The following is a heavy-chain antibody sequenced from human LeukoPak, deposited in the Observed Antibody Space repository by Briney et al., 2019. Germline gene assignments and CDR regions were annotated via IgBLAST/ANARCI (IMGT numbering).Heavy chain of an antibody. V-gene: IGHV3-23*01. J-gene: IGHJ6*02. Sequence: GASWRLSCAASGSTFSSFAMSWARQAPGRGRGWVSDISGSGGSTYYAASVKGRFTLSRDTSKNTLYLQMNSLRAEVTAVYYCAKAPDIVVVPAATRPYCYGMDVWGQGTTVTVSS. CDR1: GSTFSSFA. D-gene: IGHD2-2*01. CDR3: AKAPDIVVVPAATRPYCYGMDV. CDR2: ISGSGGST.